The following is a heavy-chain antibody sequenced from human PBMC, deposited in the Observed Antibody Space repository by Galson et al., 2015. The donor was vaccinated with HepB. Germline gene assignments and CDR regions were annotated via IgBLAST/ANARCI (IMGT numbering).Heavy chain of an antibody. V-gene: IGHV3-33*06. Sequence: SLRLSCAASGFTFSSYGMHWVRQAPGKGLEWVAVIWYDGSNKYYADSVKGRFTISRDNSKNTLYLQMNSLRAEDTAVYYCAKDIESGVPDAFDIWGQGTLVTVSS. D-gene: IGHD2-2*01. CDR2: IWYDGSNK. CDR1: GFTFSSYG. CDR3: AKDIESGVPDAFDI. J-gene: IGHJ4*02.